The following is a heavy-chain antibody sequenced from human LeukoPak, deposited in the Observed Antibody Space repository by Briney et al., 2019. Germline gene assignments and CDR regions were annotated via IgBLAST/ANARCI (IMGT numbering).Heavy chain of an antibody. CDR2: MGGNNI. J-gene: IGHJ3*02. V-gene: IGHV3-48*03. Sequence: PGGSLRLSRAASEFTLNSYEMNWVHQAPGKGLEGFSYMGGNNIYYADSVKGRFTMSRDNAKNSLYLQMNSLRAEDTAVCYCARETIAVFGDAFDIWGEGKMVTVSS. CDR1: EFTLNSYE. CDR3: ARETIAVFGDAFDI. D-gene: IGHD6-19*01.